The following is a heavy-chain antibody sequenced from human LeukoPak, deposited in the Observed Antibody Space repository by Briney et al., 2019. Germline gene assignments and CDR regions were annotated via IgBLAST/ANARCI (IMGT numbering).Heavy chain of an antibody. CDR2: ISDSGGNT. Sequence: GGSLRLSCAASGFTFSNYAVGWVRQAPGKGLEWVSTISDSGGNTYHADSVKGRFTISRDNSKNTVYLQMNSLRAEDTAVYYCAKGNTGSFYSASDYWGQGTLVTVSS. CDR1: GFTFSNYA. J-gene: IGHJ4*02. V-gene: IGHV3-23*01. D-gene: IGHD2-15*01. CDR3: AKGNTGSFYSASDY.